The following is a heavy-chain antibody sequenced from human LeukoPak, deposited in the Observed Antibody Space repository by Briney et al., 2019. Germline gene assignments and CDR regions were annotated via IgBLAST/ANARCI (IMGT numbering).Heavy chain of an antibody. V-gene: IGHV1-2*02. CDR3: ARDQGGGSAFDI. Sequence: ASVKVACKASGYTFTGYYMHWVRQAPGQGLEWMGWIDPNSGGTNYAQKFQGRVTMTRDTSISTAYMELSRLRSDDTAVYYCARDQGGGSAFDIWGQGTMVTVSS. D-gene: IGHD1-26*01. J-gene: IGHJ3*02. CDR2: IDPNSGGT. CDR1: GYTFTGYY.